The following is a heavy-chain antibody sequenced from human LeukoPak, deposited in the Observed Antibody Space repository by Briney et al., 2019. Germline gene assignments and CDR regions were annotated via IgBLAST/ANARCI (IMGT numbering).Heavy chain of an antibody. D-gene: IGHD2-2*01. CDR3: ARGWEVPAAIGFKGHAFDI. CDR2: IYYSGST. J-gene: IGHJ3*02. Sequence: SQTLSLTCTVSGGSISSGDYYWSWIRQPPGKGLEWIGYIYYSGSTYYNPSLKSRVTISVDTSKNQFSLKLSSVTAADTAVYYYARGWEVPAAIGFKGHAFDIWGQGTMVTVSS. V-gene: IGHV4-30-4*08. CDR1: GGSISSGDYY.